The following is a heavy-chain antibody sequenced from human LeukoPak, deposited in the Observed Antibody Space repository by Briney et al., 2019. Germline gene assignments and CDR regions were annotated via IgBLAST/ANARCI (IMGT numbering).Heavy chain of an antibody. Sequence: ASVKVSCKASGYTFTGYYMHWVRQAPGQGLEWMGWINPNSGGTNYAQKFQGRFTMTRDTSISTAYMELSRLRSDDTAVYYCARDRVWFGELGPVDYWGQGTLVTVSS. CDR1: GYTFTGYY. CDR3: ARDRVWFGELGPVDY. D-gene: IGHD3-10*01. J-gene: IGHJ4*02. V-gene: IGHV1-2*02. CDR2: INPNSGGT.